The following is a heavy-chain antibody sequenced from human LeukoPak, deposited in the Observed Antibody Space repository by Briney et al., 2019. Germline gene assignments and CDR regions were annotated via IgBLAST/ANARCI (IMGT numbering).Heavy chain of an antibody. CDR2: INHSGST. D-gene: IGHD3-10*01. V-gene: IGHV4-39*07. Sequence: ASETLSLTCTVSGGSISSGDYYWSWIRQPPGKGLEWIGEINHSGSTNYNPSLKSRVTISVDTSKNQFSLKLSSVTAADTAVYYCARGRTMVRGVMFDYWGQGTLVTVSS. CDR3: ARGRTMVRGVMFDY. J-gene: IGHJ4*02. CDR1: GGSISSGDYY.